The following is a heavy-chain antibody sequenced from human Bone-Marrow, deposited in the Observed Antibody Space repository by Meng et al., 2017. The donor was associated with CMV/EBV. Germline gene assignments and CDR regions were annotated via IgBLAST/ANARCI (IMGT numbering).Heavy chain of an antibody. Sequence: SETLSLTCAVYGGSFSGYYWSWIRQPPGKGLEWIGEINHSGSTNYNPSLKSRVTISVDTSKNQFSLKLSSVTAADTAVYYCARGRYCSSTSCFRYAFEIWGQGTMVTVSS. V-gene: IGHV4-34*01. CDR3: ARGRYCSSTSCFRYAFEI. D-gene: IGHD2-2*01. CDR2: INHSGST. J-gene: IGHJ3*02. CDR1: GGSFSGYY.